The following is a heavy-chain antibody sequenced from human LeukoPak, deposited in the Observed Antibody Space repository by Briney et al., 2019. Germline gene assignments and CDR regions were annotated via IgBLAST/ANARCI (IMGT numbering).Heavy chain of an antibody. Sequence: SETLSLTCTVSGGSISSGGYYWSWIRQHPGKGLEWIGYIYYSGSTYYNPSLKSRVTISVDTSKNQFSLKLSSVTAADTAVYYCVRFPYDFWSGYPYWGQGTLVTVSS. CDR1: GGSISSGGYY. J-gene: IGHJ4*02. D-gene: IGHD3-3*01. CDR2: IYYSGST. V-gene: IGHV4-31*03. CDR3: VRFPYDFWSGYPY.